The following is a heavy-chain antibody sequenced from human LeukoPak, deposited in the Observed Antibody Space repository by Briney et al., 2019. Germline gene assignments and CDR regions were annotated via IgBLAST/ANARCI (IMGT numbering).Heavy chain of an antibody. Sequence: SETLSLTCHVSGGSISSSNYYWGWIRQPPGKGLEWIGNVYYSGSASFNPSLKSRVTISVDTSKNQFSLKLSSVTAADTAVYYCERAMRITIFKGRIEPWGQGALVTVSS. J-gene: IGHJ5*02. D-gene: IGHD3-3*01. CDR2: VYYSGSA. CDR1: GGSISSSNYY. CDR3: ERAMRITIFKGRIEP. V-gene: IGHV4-39*07.